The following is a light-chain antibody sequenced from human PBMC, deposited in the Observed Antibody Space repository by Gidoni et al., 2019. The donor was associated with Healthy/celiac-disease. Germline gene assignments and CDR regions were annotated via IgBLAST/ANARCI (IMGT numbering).Light chain of an antibody. J-gene: IGKJ2*01. CDR3: QQYNNWPMYT. Sequence: EIVLTQSPATLSLSPGERATLSCRASQSVSSNLAWYQQKPGQAPRLLLYGASTRATGIPARFSGSGSGTEFTLTISSRQSEDVAVYYCQQYNNWPMYTFGQGTKLEIK. V-gene: IGKV3D-15*01. CDR1: QSVSSN. CDR2: GAS.